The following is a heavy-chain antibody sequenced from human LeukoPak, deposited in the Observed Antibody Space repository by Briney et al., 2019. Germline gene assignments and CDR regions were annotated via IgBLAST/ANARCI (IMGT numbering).Heavy chain of an antibody. V-gene: IGHV3-7*03. CDR2: IKDAGSEK. CDR3: SREDSGYFDY. Sequence: GGSPRLSCVASEFTISDYWMSCVRQDPGKELEWVANIKDAGSEKYYEDSVKGRLTISTDNTKRSTDLQMNSLRTAAESINYCSREDSGYFDYWGQGTVVTVSS. D-gene: IGHD6-19*01. CDR1: EFTISDYW. J-gene: IGHJ4*02.